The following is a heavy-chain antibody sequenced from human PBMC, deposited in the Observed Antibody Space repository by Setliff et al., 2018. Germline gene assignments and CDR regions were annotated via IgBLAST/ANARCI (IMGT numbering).Heavy chain of an antibody. Sequence: QPGGSLRLSCAASGFTFSSHAMTWVRQTPGKGLEWVSTISESGGNTYYADSVKGRFTISRDNSKNTLFLQMYSLRAEDTAVYYCALGSSGTDQEGYWGQGTLVTVSS. D-gene: IGHD3-10*01. J-gene: IGHJ4*02. CDR3: ALGSSGTDQEGY. V-gene: IGHV3-23*01. CDR2: ISESGGNT. CDR1: GFTFSSHA.